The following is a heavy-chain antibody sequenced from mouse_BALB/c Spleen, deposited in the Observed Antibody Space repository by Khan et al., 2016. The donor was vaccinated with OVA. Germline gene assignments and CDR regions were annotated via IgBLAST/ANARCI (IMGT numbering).Heavy chain of an antibody. CDR2: IWAGGST. J-gene: IGHJ3*01. V-gene: IGHV2-9*02. Sequence: VELVESGPGLVAPSQTLSITCTVSGFSLSNYGIHWVRQPPGKGLEWLGVIWAGGSTNHNSALMSRLCITKDDSKSQVFLKMNSLQTDDTAMYYWARAFYNGAWFAYWGQGTLVTVSA. CDR3: ARAFYNGAWFAY. D-gene: IGHD1-3*01. CDR1: GFSLSNYG.